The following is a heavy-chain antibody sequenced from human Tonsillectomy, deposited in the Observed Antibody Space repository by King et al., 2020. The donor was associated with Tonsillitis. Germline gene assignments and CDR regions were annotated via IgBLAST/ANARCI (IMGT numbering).Heavy chain of an antibody. V-gene: IGHV3-30-3*01. D-gene: IGHD3-10*01. Sequence: VQLVESGGGVVQPGRSLRLSCAASGFTFSSYAMHWVRQAPGKGLEWVAVISCDGSNKYYADSVKGRFTISRDNSKNTLYLQMNSLRAEDTAVYYCARDVSAVLLWVGELHYYYAMDVWGQGTTVTVSS. CDR1: GFTFSSYA. CDR2: ISCDGSNK. J-gene: IGHJ6*02. CDR3: ARDVSAVLLWVGELHYYYAMDV.